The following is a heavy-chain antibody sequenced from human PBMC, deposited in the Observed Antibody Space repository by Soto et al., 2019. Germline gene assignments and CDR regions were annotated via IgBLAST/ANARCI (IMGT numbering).Heavy chain of an antibody. CDR1: GYTFTGYY. V-gene: IGHV1-2*04. CDR2: INPNSGGT. CDR3: ARAGYGDPRYYDYYGRDV. J-gene: IGHJ6*02. Sequence: GSVKVSCKASGYTFTGYYMHWVRQAPGQGLEWMGWINPNSGGTNYAQKFQGWVTMTRDTSISTAYMELSRLRSDDTAVYYCARAGYGDPRYYDYYGRDVGGQGTTVPVS. D-gene: IGHD4-17*01.